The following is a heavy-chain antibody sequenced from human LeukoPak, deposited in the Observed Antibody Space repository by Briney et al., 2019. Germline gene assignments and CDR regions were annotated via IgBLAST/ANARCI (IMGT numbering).Heavy chain of an antibody. V-gene: IGHV5-51*01. CDR2: IYPGDSDT. J-gene: IGHJ4*02. Sequence: GESLKISCQGSGYIFTSYWIGWVRQLPGKGLEWMGIIYPGDSDTRYSPSFQGQVTISAVKSISTAYLQWSSLKASDTAMYYCASPGLRDFFDYWGQGTLVTVSS. CDR3: ASPGLRDFFDY. D-gene: IGHD5/OR15-5a*01. CDR1: GYIFTSYW.